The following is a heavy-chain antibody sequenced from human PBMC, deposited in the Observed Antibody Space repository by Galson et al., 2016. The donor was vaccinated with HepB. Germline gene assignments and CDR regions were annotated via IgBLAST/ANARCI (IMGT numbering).Heavy chain of an antibody. CDR1: GFTFSSHG. J-gene: IGHJ6*04. D-gene: IGHD1/OR15-1a*01. CDR2: IWHDGRNR. CDR3: VREGGLEHGTKDHYGMDV. V-gene: IGHV3-33*01. Sequence: SLRLSCAASGFTFSSHGMHWVRQAPGKGLEWVAAIWHDGRNREYIASVKGRFLSSRDNAKNNLDWQMNSVRVEDTTVYYCVREGGLEHGTKDHYGMDVWGKGTTVTVSS.